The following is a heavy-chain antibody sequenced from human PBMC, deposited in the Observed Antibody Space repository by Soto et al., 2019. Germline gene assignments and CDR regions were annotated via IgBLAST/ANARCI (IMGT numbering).Heavy chain of an antibody. V-gene: IGHV1-3*01. CDR2: INAGNGNT. Sequence: VSVNVYCKAAGYTFSSYAMHWVRQAPGQRLEWMGWINAGNGNTKYSQKFQGRVTITRDTSASTAYMELSSLRSEDTAVYYCARKYGDYEYYFDYWGQGTLVTVSS. D-gene: IGHD4-17*01. CDR3: ARKYGDYEYYFDY. J-gene: IGHJ4*02. CDR1: GYTFSSYA.